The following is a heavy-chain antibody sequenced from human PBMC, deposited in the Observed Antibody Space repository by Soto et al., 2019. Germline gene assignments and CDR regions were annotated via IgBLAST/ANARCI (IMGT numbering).Heavy chain of an antibody. J-gene: IGHJ4*02. D-gene: IGHD6-19*01. Sequence: ASVKVSCKASGYTFTSYGISWVRQAPGQGLEWMGWISAYNGSTKYSQKFQDRVTITRDTSASTAYMELSSLTSEDTAVYYCARDSHGCDYWGQGTLVTVSS. CDR2: ISAYNGST. CDR3: ARDSHGCDY. CDR1: GYTFTSYG. V-gene: IGHV1-18*01.